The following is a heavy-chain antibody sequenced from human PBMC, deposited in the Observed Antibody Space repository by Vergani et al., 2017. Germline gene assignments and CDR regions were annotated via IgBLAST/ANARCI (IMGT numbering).Heavy chain of an antibody. CDR1: GGSIISSSYY. CDR2: IYYSGST. V-gene: IGHV4-39*01. D-gene: IGHD3-22*01. J-gene: IGHJ3*02. Sequence: QLQLQESGPGLVKPSETLSLTCTVSGGSIISSSYYWGWIRQPPGKGLEWIGSIYYSGSTYYNPSLKSRVTISVDTSKNQFSLKLSSVTAADTAVYYCAGTGGYYYDSSGYHDAFDIWGQGTMVTVSS. CDR3: AGTGGYYYDSSGYHDAFDI.